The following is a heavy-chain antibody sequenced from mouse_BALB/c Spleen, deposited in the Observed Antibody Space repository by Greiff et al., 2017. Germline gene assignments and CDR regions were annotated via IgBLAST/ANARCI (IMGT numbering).Heavy chain of an antibody. D-gene: IGHD1-1*01. J-gene: IGHJ3*01. CDR2: IIPYSGST. CDR1: GYSFTGYF. CDR3: GRAYYGSGPAWFAY. Sequence: VQLLQSGPELVKPGASVKISCKASGYSFTGYFMNWVKQSHGKSLEWIGRIIPYSGSTFYNQKFKGKATLTVDTSSSTAHMELLSLTSEDSAVYYCGRAYYGSGPAWFAYWGQGTLVTVSA. V-gene: IGHV1-37*01.